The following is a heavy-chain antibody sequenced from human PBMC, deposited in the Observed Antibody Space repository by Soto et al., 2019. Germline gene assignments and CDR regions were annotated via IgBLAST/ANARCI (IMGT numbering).Heavy chain of an antibody. D-gene: IGHD2-2*01. CDR2: IYPDTGGT. V-gene: IGHV1-2*02. Sequence: QVQLVQSGAEVKKPGASVTVSCEASGYTFIAHFIHWVRQAPGQGLEWMGWIYPDTGGTNCAQKFRDRVTMTRDTSVSTAYMEVNGLKSDDTAVYYCVRAQSRQLLLAWFDAWGQGTLVTVSS. CDR3: VRAQSRQLLLAWFDA. CDR1: GYTFIAHF. J-gene: IGHJ5*02.